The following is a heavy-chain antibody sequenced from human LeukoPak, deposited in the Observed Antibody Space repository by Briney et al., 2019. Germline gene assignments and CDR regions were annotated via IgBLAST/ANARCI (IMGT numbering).Heavy chain of an antibody. J-gene: IGHJ6*03. D-gene: IGHD3-3*01. Sequence: ASVKVSCKASGYTFTGYYMHWVRQAPGQGLEWMGRINPNSGGTNYAQKFQGRVTMTRDTSISTAYMELSRLRSDDTAVYYCARAVEALMERSYYYYMDVWGKGTTVTVSS. CDR3: ARAVEALMERSYYYYMDV. CDR1: GYTFTGYY. CDR2: INPNSGGT. V-gene: IGHV1-2*06.